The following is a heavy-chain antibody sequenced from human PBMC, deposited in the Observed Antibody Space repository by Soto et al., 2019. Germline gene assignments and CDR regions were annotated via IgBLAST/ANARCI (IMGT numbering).Heavy chain of an antibody. Sequence: EVQLLESGGGLVQPGGSLRLSCAASGFTFSRYAMSWVRQAPGKGLEWGSAISGSGGSTYYADSVKGRFTISGDNSNNPLYLQMNRLRAESTAVYYCAKPPIAGAGTRSHAFDRWGQGTMVTVSS. CDR3: AKPPIAGAGTRSHAFDR. J-gene: IGHJ3*01. D-gene: IGHD6-19*01. V-gene: IGHV3-23*01. CDR2: ISGSGGST. CDR1: GFTFSRYA.